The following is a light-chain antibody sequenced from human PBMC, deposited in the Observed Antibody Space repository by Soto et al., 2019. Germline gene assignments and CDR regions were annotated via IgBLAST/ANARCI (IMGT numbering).Light chain of an antibody. CDR2: GAS. J-gene: IGKJ1*01. Sequence: IVMTKPPPTLSVSPGERATFSRMSSQSVTSNSLSWYQQKPGQAPRLLIYGASTRVTGIPARFSGSGSGTEFTLTISSLQSEDFAVYYCQQYNNWPPITFGQGTKV. CDR3: QQYNNWPPIT. V-gene: IGKV3D-15*01. CDR1: QSVTSN.